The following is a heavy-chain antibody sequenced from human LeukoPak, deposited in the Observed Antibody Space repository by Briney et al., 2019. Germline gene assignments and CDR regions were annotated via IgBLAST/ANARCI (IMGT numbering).Heavy chain of an antibody. J-gene: IGHJ4*02. CDR1: GFTVSSNY. CDR3: ARERSNHYFDY. Sequence: PGGSLRLSCAASGFTVSSNYMSWVRQAPGKGLEWVSVIYSGGSTYYADSVKGRFTISRDNSKNTLYLQMNSLRAEDTAVYYCARERSNHYFDYWGQGTLVTVSS. D-gene: IGHD4-11*01. V-gene: IGHV3-66*01. CDR2: IYSGGST.